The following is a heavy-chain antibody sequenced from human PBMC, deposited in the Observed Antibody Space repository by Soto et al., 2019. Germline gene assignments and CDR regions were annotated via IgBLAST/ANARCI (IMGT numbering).Heavy chain of an antibody. J-gene: IGHJ6*02. D-gene: IGHD3-3*01. CDR2: IIPIFGTA. V-gene: IGHV1-69*13. Sequence: SVKVSCKASGGTFSSYAISWVRQAPGQGLEWMGGIIPIFGTANYAQKFQGRVTITADESTSTAYMELSSLRSEDTAVYYCARRSHYDFWSGYPGSTTDYYYGMDVWGQGATVTVSS. CDR1: GGTFSSYA. CDR3: ARRSHYDFWSGYPGSTTDYYYGMDV.